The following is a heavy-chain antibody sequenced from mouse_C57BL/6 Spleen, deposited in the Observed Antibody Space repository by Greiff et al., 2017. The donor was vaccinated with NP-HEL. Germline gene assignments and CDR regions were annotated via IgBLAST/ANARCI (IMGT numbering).Heavy chain of an antibody. CDR2: IHPNSGST. CDR1: GYTFTSYW. J-gene: IGHJ3*01. CDR3: ARGDYSNSVRLSLFAY. D-gene: IGHD2-5*01. V-gene: IGHV1-64*01. Sequence: QVQLQQPGAELVKPGASVKLSCKASGYTFTSYWMHWVKQRPGQGLEWIGMIHPNSGSTNYNEKFKSKATLTVDKSSSTAYMQLSSLTSEDSAVYYCARGDYSNSVRLSLFAYWGQGTLVTVSA.